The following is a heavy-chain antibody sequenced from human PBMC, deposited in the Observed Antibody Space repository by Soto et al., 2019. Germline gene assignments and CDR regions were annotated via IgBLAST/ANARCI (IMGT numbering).Heavy chain of an antibody. J-gene: IGHJ3*02. CDR2: IIPIFGTA. Sequence: SVQVSCKSSGGTFSSYAISWVRPAPGQGLEWMGGIIPIFGTANYAQKFQGRVTITADESTSTAYMELSSLRSEDTAVYYCARAKRYAFGAFDIWGQGTMVTVS. CDR3: ARAKRYAFGAFDI. V-gene: IGHV1-69*13. D-gene: IGHD2-8*01. CDR1: GGTFSSYA.